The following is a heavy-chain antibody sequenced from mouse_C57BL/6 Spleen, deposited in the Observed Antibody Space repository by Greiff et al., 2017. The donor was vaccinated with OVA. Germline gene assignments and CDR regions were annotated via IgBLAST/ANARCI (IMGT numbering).Heavy chain of an antibody. J-gene: IGHJ1*03. Sequence: DVQLQESGTVLARPGASVKMSCKTSGYTFTSYWMHWVKQRPGQGLEWIGAIYPGNSDTSYNQKFKGKAKLTAVTSASTAYMELSRLTNEDSAVYYCTRGGLLRYFDVWGTGTTVTVSS. D-gene: IGHD2-3*01. CDR2: IYPGNSDT. CDR3: TRGGLLRYFDV. V-gene: IGHV1-5*01. CDR1: GYTFTSYW.